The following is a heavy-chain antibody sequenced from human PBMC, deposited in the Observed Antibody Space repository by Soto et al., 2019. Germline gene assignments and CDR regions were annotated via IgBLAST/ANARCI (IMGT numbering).Heavy chain of an antibody. CDR3: ARSIDP. CDR1: GYSITRSNW. Sequence: SETLSLTCAVSGYSITRSNWWGWIRQPTGKGLEWIGYIYYTGSTYYNPSLKSRVTMSVDTSKNQFSLKLSSVTAADTAVYYCARSIDPWGQGTLVTVSS. J-gene: IGHJ5*02. CDR2: IYYTGST. V-gene: IGHV4-28*01.